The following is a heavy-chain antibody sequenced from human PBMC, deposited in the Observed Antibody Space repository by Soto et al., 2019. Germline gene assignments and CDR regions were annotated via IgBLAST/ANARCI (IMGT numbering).Heavy chain of an antibody. CDR3: ARAGITMVRGKGAFDI. Sequence: SETLSLTCTVSGGSISSYYWSWIRQPPWKGLEWIGYIYYSGSTNYNPSLKSRVTISVDTSKNQFSLKLSSVTAADTAVYYCARAGITMVRGKGAFDIWGQGTMVTVSS. J-gene: IGHJ3*02. V-gene: IGHV4-59*01. CDR2: IYYSGST. D-gene: IGHD3-10*01. CDR1: GGSISSYY.